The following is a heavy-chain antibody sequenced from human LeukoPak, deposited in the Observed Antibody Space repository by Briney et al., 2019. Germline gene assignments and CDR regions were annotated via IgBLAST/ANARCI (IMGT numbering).Heavy chain of an antibody. J-gene: IGHJ4*02. CDR3: AKAGWYSSGWQTLQIDY. CDR2: ISYDGSNK. V-gene: IGHV3-30*18. Sequence: PGGSLRLSCAASGFTFSSYGMHWVRQAPGKGLEWVAVISYDGSNKYYADSVKGRFTISRDNSKNTLYLQMNSLRAEDTAVYYCAKAGWYSSGWQTLQIDYWGQGTLVTVSS. CDR1: GFTFSSYG. D-gene: IGHD6-19*01.